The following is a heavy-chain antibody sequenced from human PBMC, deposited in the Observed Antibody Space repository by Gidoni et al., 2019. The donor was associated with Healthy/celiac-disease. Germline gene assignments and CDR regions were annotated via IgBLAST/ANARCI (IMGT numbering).Heavy chain of an antibody. CDR1: GFTFSSYG. CDR2: ISYDGSNK. CDR3: AKDEVVVNRRYYYYGMDV. D-gene: IGHD3-22*01. V-gene: IGHV3-30*18. J-gene: IGHJ6*02. Sequence: QVQLVESGGGVVQPGRSLRLSCAASGFTFSSYGMHWVRQAPGKGLEWVAVISYDGSNKYYADSVKGRFTISRDNSKNTLYLQMNSLRAEDTAVYYCAKDEVVVNRRYYYYGMDVWGQGTTVTVSS.